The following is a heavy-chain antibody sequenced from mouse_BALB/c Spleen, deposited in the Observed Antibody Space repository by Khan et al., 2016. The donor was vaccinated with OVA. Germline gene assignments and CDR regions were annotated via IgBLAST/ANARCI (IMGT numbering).Heavy chain of an antibody. D-gene: IGHD1-1*01. V-gene: IGHV5-6*01. CDR3: ERHEGYFGSSYAMDS. CDR2: ISTGSSYT. Sequence: EVELVESGGDLVKPGGSLKLSCAASGFTFSSYGMSWVRQTPDKRLEWVAAISTGSSYTYYTDSVKGRFTISRDNAKNTLYLQMNSLKSEDTAMYICERHEGYFGSSYAMDSWGQGTSVTVSS. CDR1: GFTFSSYG. J-gene: IGHJ4*01.